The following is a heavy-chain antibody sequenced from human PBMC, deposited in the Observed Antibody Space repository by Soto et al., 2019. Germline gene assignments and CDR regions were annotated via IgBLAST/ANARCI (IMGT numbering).Heavy chain of an antibody. CDR2: IIPMFGTS. Sequence: QVQLVQSGAEVKKPGSSVKVSCKASERTFSSYGLSWVRQAPGQGLEWLGAIIPMFGTSNYAQNFQGRVTITADEVTSTAYMELSSLTSEDTAVYFCASTPKHFVVALGENTYYSGLDVWGQGTTVTVSS. V-gene: IGHV1-69*01. CDR1: ERTFSSYG. D-gene: IGHD2-21*01. CDR3: ASTPKHFVVALGENTYYSGLDV. J-gene: IGHJ6*02.